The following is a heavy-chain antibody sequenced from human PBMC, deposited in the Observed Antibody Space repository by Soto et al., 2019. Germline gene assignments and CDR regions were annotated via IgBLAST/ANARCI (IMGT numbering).Heavy chain of an antibody. CDR1: GFTFSSYG. V-gene: IGHV3-33*01. CDR2: IWYDGSNK. Sequence: PGGSLRLSCAASGFTFSSYGMHWFRQAPGKGLEWVAVIWYDGSNKYYADSVKGRFTISRDNSKNTLYLQMNSLRAEDTAVYYCARDTGIAVAGSNYYYYGMDVWGHGTTVTVSS. CDR3: ARDTGIAVAGSNYYYYGMDV. D-gene: IGHD6-19*01. J-gene: IGHJ6*02.